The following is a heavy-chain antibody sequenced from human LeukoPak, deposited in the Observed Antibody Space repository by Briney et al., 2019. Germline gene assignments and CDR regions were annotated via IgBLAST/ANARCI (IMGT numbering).Heavy chain of an antibody. CDR2: IKKDGGET. J-gene: IGHJ4*02. Sequence: GGSLRLSCAASGFTFSSYGIHWVRQAPGKGLEWVANIKKDGGETYYMESVKGRFTISRDNARNSLYLQMNSLTVEDTAVYYCARDMGWQQFDQWGQGTLVTVSS. V-gene: IGHV3-7*01. CDR1: GFTFSSYG. D-gene: IGHD5-24*01. CDR3: ARDMGWQQFDQ.